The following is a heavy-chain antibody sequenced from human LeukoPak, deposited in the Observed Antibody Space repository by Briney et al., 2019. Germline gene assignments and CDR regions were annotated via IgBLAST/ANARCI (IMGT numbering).Heavy chain of an antibody. CDR2: INHSGST. CDR1: GGSFSGYY. D-gene: IGHD2-15*01. CDR3: ATQRYCSGGSCYAPVGY. Sequence: SETLSLTCAVYGGSFSGYYWSWIRQPPGKGLEWIGEINHSGSTNYNPSLKSRVTISVDTSKNQFSLELSSVTAADTAVYYCATQRYCSGGSCYAPVGYWGQGTLVTVSS. J-gene: IGHJ4*02. V-gene: IGHV4-34*01.